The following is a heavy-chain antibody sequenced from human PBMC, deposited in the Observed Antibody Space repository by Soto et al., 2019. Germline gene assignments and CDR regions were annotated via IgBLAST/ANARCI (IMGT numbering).Heavy chain of an antibody. CDR3: AKGLDGRTSGNS. CDR1: GFTFSTYA. CDR2: ISDTGSDT. J-gene: IGHJ4*02. Sequence: EVQLSESGGGLVQPGGSLRLSCAASGFTFSTYAMSWVRQAPGKGLEWVSGISDTGSDTYYADSVRGRSTISRDNSKNTLYLEVKSLRAEDTAVYYCAKGLDGRTSGNSWGQGTQVTVSS. D-gene: IGHD1-1*01. V-gene: IGHV3-23*01.